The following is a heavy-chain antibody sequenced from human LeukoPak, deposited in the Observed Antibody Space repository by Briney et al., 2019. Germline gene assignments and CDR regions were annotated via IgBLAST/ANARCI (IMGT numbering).Heavy chain of an antibody. Sequence: ASVKVSCKAFGYTFTAYFMHWVRQAPGQGLEWMGWINPKSGDSRFDQEFQGRVTMTRDTSISTVYIELSRLRPDDTAVYYCARKVPNDSSGYYYRGQFDPWGQGTLVTVSS. CDR3: ARKVPNDSSGYYYRGQFDP. V-gene: IGHV1-2*02. D-gene: IGHD3-22*01. CDR2: INPKSGDS. CDR1: GYTFTAYF. J-gene: IGHJ5*02.